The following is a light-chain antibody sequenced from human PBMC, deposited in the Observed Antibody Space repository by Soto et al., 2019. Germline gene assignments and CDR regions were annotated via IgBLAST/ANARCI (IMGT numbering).Light chain of an antibody. Sequence: EVVMTQSPATLSVSSGEGATLSCRASQYVGSSLAWYQQKPGQAPRLFIYGASTRATASPARFSASGSGTDLTLSISSLQSEDFAIYYCHQYHNWPYTFGQGTKVDIK. V-gene: IGKV3-15*01. CDR3: HQYHNWPYT. CDR1: QYVGSS. CDR2: GAS. J-gene: IGKJ2*01.